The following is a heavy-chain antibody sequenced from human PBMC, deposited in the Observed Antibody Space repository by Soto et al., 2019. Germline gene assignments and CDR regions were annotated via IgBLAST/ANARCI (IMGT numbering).Heavy chain of an antibody. CDR1: GGSIVSGDYH. J-gene: IGHJ3*01. CDR3: ARGAVDFDL. Sequence: SETLSLTCTVSGGSIVSGDYHWSWIRQPPGKGLECIGYIYYSGSTYYNPSLKSRVIISVDTSKNQFSLKLSSVTAADTAVYYCARGAVDFDLWGQGTMVTVSS. CDR2: IYYSGST. V-gene: IGHV4-30-4*01.